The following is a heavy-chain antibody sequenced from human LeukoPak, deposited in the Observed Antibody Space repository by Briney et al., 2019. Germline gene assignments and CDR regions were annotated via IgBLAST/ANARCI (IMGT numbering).Heavy chain of an antibody. D-gene: IGHD3-16*02. CDR1: GGSISSYY. CDR3: ARSTWGGYPN. J-gene: IGHJ4*02. V-gene: IGHV4-39*07. Sequence: SETLSLTCTVSGGSISSYYWGWIRQPPGKGLEWIGSIYYSGSTNYNPSLKSRVTISVDTSKNQFSLKLSSVTAADTAVYYCARSTWGGYPNWGQGTLVTVSS. CDR2: IYYSGST.